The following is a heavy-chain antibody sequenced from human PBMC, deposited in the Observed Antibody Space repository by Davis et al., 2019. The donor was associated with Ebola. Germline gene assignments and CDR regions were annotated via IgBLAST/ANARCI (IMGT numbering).Heavy chain of an antibody. CDR3: ARLVPGYGLYYYGMDV. CDR1: GGSFSGYY. V-gene: IGHV4-34*01. CDR2: INHSGST. D-gene: IGHD5-18*01. Sequence: GSLRLSCAVYGGSFSGYYWSWIRQPPGKGLEWIGEINHSGSTNYNPSLKSRVTISVDTSKNQFSLKLSSVTAADTAVYYCARLVPGYGLYYYGMDVWGQGTTVTVSS. J-gene: IGHJ6*02.